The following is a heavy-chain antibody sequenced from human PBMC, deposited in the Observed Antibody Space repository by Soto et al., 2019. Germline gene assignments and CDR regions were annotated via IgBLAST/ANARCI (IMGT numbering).Heavy chain of an antibody. CDR1: GGSISSGGYY. CDR2: IYYSGST. J-gene: IGHJ2*01. CDR3: ARDEGVTTLNYWYFDL. V-gene: IGHV4-31*03. D-gene: IGHD4-17*01. Sequence: QVQLQESGPGLVKPSQTLSLTCTVSGGSISSGGYYWSWIRQHPGKGLEWIGYIYYSGSTYYNPSLKSRVTISVDTSKNQFSLKLSSVTAADTAVYYCARDEGVTTLNYWYFDLWGRGTLVTVSS.